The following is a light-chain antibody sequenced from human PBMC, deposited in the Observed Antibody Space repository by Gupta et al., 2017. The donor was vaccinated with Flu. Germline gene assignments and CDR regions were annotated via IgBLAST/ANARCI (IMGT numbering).Light chain of an antibody. V-gene: IGKV1-9*01. CDR2: DAS. Sequence: GDRVTITCRASLGISTYLAWYQQRPGKAPNLLIYDASTLHSGVPSRFSGTVSGAEFTLTISALQPEDFGTYYCQQVNYYHRTFGQGTRVEI. CDR1: LGISTY. CDR3: QQVNYYHRT. J-gene: IGKJ1*01.